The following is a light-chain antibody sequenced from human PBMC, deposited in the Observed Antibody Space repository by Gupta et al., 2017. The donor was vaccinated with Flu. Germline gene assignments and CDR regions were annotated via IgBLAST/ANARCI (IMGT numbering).Light chain of an antibody. V-gene: IGKV4-1*01. Sequence: DIVMTQSPDFLAVSLGERATINCKSSQSVLYSSNNKNYLAWYQQKPGQPPKLLIYWASTRESGVPDRFSGSGSGTDFTLTISSMQAEDVAVYYCQQYYSTPPVTFGGGTKVEIK. CDR3: QQYYSTPPVT. CDR2: WAS. J-gene: IGKJ4*01. CDR1: QSVLYSSNNKNY.